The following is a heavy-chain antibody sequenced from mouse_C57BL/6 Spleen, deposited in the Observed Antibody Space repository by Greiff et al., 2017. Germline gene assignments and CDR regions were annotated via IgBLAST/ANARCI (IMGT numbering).Heavy chain of an antibody. J-gene: IGHJ3*01. D-gene: IGHD1-1*01. V-gene: IGHV1-9*01. CDR3: APGGYDYGSSPGFGY. CDR1: GYTFTGYW. CDR2: ILPGSGST. Sequence: QVQLQQSGAELMKPGASVKLSCKATGYTFTGYWIEWVKQRPGHGLEWIGEILPGSGSTNYNEKFKGKATFTADTSSNTAYMQLSSRATEDSAIYYCAPGGYDYGSSPGFGYWGQGTLVTVSA.